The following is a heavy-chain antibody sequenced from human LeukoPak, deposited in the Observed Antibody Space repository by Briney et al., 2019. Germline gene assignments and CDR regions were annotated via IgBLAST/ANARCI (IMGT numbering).Heavy chain of an antibody. CDR2: INTGNGNT. CDR3: ARDYYDIWTGYPQGMDV. J-gene: IGHJ6*04. CDR1: GYTFTSYA. Sequence: ASVKVSRKASGYTFTSYAMHWVRQAPGKRLEWMGWINTGNGNTKYSQKFQGRVTITRDTSANTTYMELSSLRSEDTAVYYCARDYYDIWTGYPQGMDVWGKGTTVTVSS. D-gene: IGHD3-9*01. V-gene: IGHV1-3*04.